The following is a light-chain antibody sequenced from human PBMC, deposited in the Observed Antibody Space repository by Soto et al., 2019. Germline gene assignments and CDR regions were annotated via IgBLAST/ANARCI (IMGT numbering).Light chain of an antibody. CDR1: HDITSF. CDR3: QHCDYLPI. CDR2: DAS. V-gene: IGKV1-33*01. Sequence: DIQMTQSPSSLSASVGDKVTTTCQPSHDITSFLNWYQHKPGRAPNLLIYDASILEAGVPTRFSGSGSGTHFTFTISSLQPEVVATYYCQHCDYLPIFGLGTTVDFK. J-gene: IGKJ3*01.